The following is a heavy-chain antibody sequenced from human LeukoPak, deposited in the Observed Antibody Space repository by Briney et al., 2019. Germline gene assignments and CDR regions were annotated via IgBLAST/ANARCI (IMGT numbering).Heavy chain of an antibody. J-gene: IGHJ4*02. D-gene: IGHD1-26*01. V-gene: IGHV3-30*04. CDR1: GFTFSSYA. CDR3: ARRWGATNVFDY. Sequence: GGSLRLSCAASGFTFSSYAMHWVRQAPGKGLEWVAVISYDGSNKYYADSVKGRFTISRDSSKNTLYLQMNSLRAEDTAVYYCARRWGATNVFDYWGQGTLVTVSS. CDR2: ISYDGSNK.